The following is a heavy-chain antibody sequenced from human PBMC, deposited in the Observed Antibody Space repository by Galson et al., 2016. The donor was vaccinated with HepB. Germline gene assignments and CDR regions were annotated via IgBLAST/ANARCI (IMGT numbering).Heavy chain of an antibody. CDR2: THRSGTT. V-gene: IGHV4-38-2*01. J-gene: IGHJ4*02. Sequence: SETLSLTCSVSGDSIISGYHWGWIRQPPGKGLEWIGMTHRSGTTYYNPSLESRVTISVDTSMNHFSLTLRSVTAADTAVYYCARHWGKDDGWSENWGQGTLVAVSS. D-gene: IGHD6-19*01. CDR1: GDSIISGYH. CDR3: ARHWGKDDGWSEN.